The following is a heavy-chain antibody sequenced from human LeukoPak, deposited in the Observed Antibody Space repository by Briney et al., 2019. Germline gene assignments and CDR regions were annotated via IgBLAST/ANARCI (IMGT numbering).Heavy chain of an antibody. CDR1: GFTFSSYA. CDR3: AREGWSSCLDY. Sequence: GGSLRLSCAASGFTFSSYAMHWVRQAPGKGLEWVAVISYDGSNKYYADSVKGRFTISRDNSKNTLYLQMNSLRAEDTAVYYCAREGWSSCLDYWGQGTLVTASS. CDR2: ISYDGSNK. V-gene: IGHV3-30-3*01. D-gene: IGHD6-13*01. J-gene: IGHJ4*02.